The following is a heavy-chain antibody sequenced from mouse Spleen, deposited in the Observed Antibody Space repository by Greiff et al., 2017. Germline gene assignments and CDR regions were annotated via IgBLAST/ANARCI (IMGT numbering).Heavy chain of an antibody. V-gene: IGHV2-9*02. CDR1: GLSLTSYG. CDR2: IWAGGST. J-gene: IGHJ3*01. CDR3: ARDGDAAWFAY. Sequence: VKLQESGPGLVAPSQSLSITCTVSGLSLTSYGVHWVRQPPGKGLEWLGVIWAGGSTNYNSALMSRLSISKDNSKSQVFLKMNSLQTDDTAMYYCARDGDAAWFAYWGQGTLVTVSA. D-gene: IGHD3-3*01.